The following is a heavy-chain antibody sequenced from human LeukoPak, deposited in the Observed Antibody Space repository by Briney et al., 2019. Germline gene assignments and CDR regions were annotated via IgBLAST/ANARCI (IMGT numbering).Heavy chain of an antibody. J-gene: IGHJ4*02. CDR3: ARLLGWYYFDY. CDR1: AFTFSSYW. D-gene: IGHD6-19*01. Sequence: PGGSLRPSRAASAFTFSSYWMSWVRQAPGNGLEWVANIKQDGSEKYYVDSVKGRFTISRDNAKNSLYLQMNSLRAEDTAVYYCARLLGWYYFDYWGQGTLVTVSS. CDR2: IKQDGSEK. V-gene: IGHV3-7*01.